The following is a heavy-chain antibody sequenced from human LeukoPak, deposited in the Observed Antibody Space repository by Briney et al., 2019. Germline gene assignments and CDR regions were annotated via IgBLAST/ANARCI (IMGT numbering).Heavy chain of an antibody. CDR3: ARHLTYCGGDCFFDY. D-gene: IGHD2-21*02. CDR1: GGSISSNSYY. CDR2: IYYSGSA. Sequence: SETLSLTCTVSGGSISSNSYYRGWIRQPPGKGLEWIGSIYYSGSAYYNPSLKSRVTISVDTSKNQFSLKLSSVTAADTAVFYCARHLTYCGGDCFFDYWGQGTQVTVSS. V-gene: IGHV4-39*01. J-gene: IGHJ4*02.